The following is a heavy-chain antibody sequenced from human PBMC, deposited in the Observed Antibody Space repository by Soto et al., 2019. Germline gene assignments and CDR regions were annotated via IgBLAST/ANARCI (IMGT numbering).Heavy chain of an antibody. Sequence: EVQLVESGGGLVQPGGSLRLSCAASGFTVSSNYMSWVRQAPGKGLEWVSVIYSGGSTYYADSVKGRFTISRDNSKNTLYLQTNSQRGDDTAVDYCARDPGFLELSYFDLWGRGTLVTVSS. D-gene: IGHD3-3*01. J-gene: IGHJ2*01. CDR2: IYSGGST. CDR3: ARDPGFLELSYFDL. CDR1: GFTVSSNY. V-gene: IGHV3-66*01.